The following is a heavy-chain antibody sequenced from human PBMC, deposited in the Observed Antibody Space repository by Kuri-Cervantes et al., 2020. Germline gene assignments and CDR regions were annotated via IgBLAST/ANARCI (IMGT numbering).Heavy chain of an antibody. D-gene: IGHD3-3*01. CDR2: IWYDGSNK. CDR1: GFTFSSYG. J-gene: IGHJ4*02. V-gene: IGHV3-33*01. CDR3: ARVSKGVWDYDFWSGYYFDY. Sequence: GGSLRLSCAASGFTFSSYGMHWVRQAPGKGLEWVAVIWYDGSNKYYADSVKGRFTISRDNSKNTLYLQMNSLRAEDTAVYYCARVSKGVWDYDFWSGYYFDYWGQGTLVTVSS.